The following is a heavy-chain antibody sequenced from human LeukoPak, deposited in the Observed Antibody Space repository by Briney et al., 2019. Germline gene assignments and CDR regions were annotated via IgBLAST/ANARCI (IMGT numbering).Heavy chain of an antibody. CDR1: GFTFDDYA. CDR3: AKALGRCSGGSCYSDAFDI. Sequence: PGRSLRLSCAASGFTFDDYAMHWVRQAPGKGLEWVSGISWNSGSIGYADSVKGRFTISRDNAKNSLYLQMNSLRAEDTALYYCAKALGRCSGGSCYSDAFDIWGQGTMVIVSS. V-gene: IGHV3-9*01. CDR2: ISWNSGSI. J-gene: IGHJ3*02. D-gene: IGHD2-15*01.